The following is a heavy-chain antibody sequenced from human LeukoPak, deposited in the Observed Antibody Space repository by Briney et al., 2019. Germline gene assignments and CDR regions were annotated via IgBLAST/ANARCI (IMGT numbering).Heavy chain of an antibody. CDR3: ARDKDYGDYYFDY. D-gene: IGHD4-17*01. CDR2: INSNSGRT. CDR1: GYTFTDYY. V-gene: IGHV1-2*02. J-gene: IGHJ4*02. Sequence: GASVKVSCKASGYTFTDYYLHWVRQAPGQGLEGMGWINSNSGRTHYIQDFQGRVTMARDTSISTAYMEVSRLRSDDTAVYYCARDKDYGDYYFDYWGQGTLVTVPS.